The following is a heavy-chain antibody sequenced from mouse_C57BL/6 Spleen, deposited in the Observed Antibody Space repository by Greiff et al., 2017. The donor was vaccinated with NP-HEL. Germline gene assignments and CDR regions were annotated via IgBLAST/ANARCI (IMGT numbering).Heavy chain of an antibody. CDR1: GFTFSSYA. V-gene: IGHV5-9-1*02. J-gene: IGHJ2*01. CDR3: TRALYGNYFDY. D-gene: IGHD2-1*01. Sequence: EVQLQESGEGLVKPGGSLKLSCAASGFTFSSYAMSWVRQTPEKRLEWVAYISSGGDYIYYADTVKGRFTISRDNARNTLYLQMSSLKSEDTAMYYCTRALYGNYFDYWGQGTTRTVSS. CDR2: ISSGGDYI.